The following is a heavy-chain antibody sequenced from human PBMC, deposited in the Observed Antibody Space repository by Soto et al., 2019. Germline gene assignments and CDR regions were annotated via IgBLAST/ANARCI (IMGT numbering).Heavy chain of an antibody. CDR1: GFTFSSYA. CDR3: AKDEGSPYSSGHFDI. Sequence: AGGSLRLSCAASGFTFSSYAMSWVRQAPGKGLEWVSAISGSGGSTYYADSVKGRFTISRDNSKNTLYLQMNSLRAEDTAVYYCAKDEGSPYSSGHFDIWGQGTMVTVSS. D-gene: IGHD6-19*01. J-gene: IGHJ3*02. CDR2: ISGSGGST. V-gene: IGHV3-23*01.